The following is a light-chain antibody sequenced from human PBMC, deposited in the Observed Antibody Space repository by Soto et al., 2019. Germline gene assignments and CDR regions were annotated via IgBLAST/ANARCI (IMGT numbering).Light chain of an antibody. CDR2: GAS. CDR3: QQYNNWPPRGT. J-gene: IGKJ2*02. Sequence: EIVMTQSPATLSVSPGERATLSCRASQSVSSNLAWYQQKPGQAPRLLIYGASTRATGIPARFSGSESGTEFTLTISSLQSEDFAVYYCQQYNNWPPRGTFGQGTKLEIK. V-gene: IGKV3-15*01. CDR1: QSVSSN.